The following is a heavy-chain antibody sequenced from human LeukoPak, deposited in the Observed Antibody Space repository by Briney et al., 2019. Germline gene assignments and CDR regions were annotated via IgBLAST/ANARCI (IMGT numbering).Heavy chain of an antibody. V-gene: IGHV1-8*03. D-gene: IGHD2-2*01. J-gene: IGHJ4*02. CDR2: MNPNSGNT. Sequence: ASVKVSCKASGYTFTSYDITWVRQATGQGLEWMGWMNPNSGNTGYAQKFQGRVTITRNTSISTAYMELSSLRSEDTAVYYCAIDSSTSWAYYFDYWGQGTLVTVSS. CDR3: AIDSSTSWAYYFDY. CDR1: GYTFTSYD.